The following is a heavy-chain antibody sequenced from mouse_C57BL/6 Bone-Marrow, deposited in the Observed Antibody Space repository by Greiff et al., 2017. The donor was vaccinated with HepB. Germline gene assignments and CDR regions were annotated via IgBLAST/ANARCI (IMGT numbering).Heavy chain of an antibody. CDR2: SRNKANDYTT. Sequence: DVKLVESGGGLVQSGRSLRLSCATSGFTFSDFYMEWVRQAPGKGLEWIAASRNKANDYTTEYSASVKGRFIVSRDTSQSILYLQMNALRAEDTAIYYCARAYYYGSSYAMDYWGQGTSVTVSS. CDR1: GFTFSDFY. V-gene: IGHV7-1*01. D-gene: IGHD1-1*01. J-gene: IGHJ4*01. CDR3: ARAYYYGSSYAMDY.